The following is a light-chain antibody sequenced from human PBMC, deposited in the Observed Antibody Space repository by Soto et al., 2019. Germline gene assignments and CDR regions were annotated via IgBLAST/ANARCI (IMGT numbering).Light chain of an antibody. CDR2: GAS. Sequence: IVLTQSPGTVSLSPGERATLSCRASQSGSSSYLAWYQQRPGQAPRLLIFGASTRATGIPDRFSGSGSVTAFTLTISRLEPEDSAVYFCQHYGSSQWTFGQWTFGQGTKVEI. J-gene: IGKJ1*01. V-gene: IGKV3-20*01. CDR1: QSGSSSY. CDR3: QHYGSSQWTFGQWT.